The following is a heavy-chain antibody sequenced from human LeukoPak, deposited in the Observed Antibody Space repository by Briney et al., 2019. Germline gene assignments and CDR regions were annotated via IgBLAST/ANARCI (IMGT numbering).Heavy chain of an antibody. CDR2: IYYSGST. CDR1: GGSISSYY. CDR3: ARQNYDYVWGSYRSSDLDY. V-gene: IGHV4-59*01. J-gene: IGHJ4*02. Sequence: PSETLSLTCTVSGGSISSYYWSWIRRPPGKGLEWIGYIYYSGSTNYNPSLKSRVTISVDTSKNQFSLKLSSVTAADTAVYYCARQNYDYVWGSYRSSDLDYWGQGTLVTVSS. D-gene: IGHD3-16*02.